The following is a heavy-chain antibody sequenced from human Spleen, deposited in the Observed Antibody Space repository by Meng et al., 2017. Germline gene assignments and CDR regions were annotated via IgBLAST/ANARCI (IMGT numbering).Heavy chain of an antibody. D-gene: IGHD4-11*01. J-gene: IGHJ4*02. Sequence: QVQLQQWGEGRLKPSETLSLSCAVYGGSFSDYYWSWIRAPPGKGLEWIGEINHSGSTNYNPSLESRATISVDTSQNNLSLKLSSVTAADSAVYYCARGPTTMAHDIDYWGQGTLVTVSS. CDR2: INHSGST. CDR1: GGSFSDYY. V-gene: IGHV4-34*01. CDR3: ARGPTTMAHDIDY.